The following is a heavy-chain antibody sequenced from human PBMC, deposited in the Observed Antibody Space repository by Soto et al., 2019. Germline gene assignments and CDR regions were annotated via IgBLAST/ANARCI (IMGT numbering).Heavy chain of an antibody. V-gene: IGHV5-10-1*01. Sequence: PGESLKISCKGSGYNSNNYWINWVRQLPGKGLEWMGRIDPYDSYTNYSPSFQGHVTISVDTSSSTAYLQWSSLKASDTAMYYCASLSLTETATYDIDVFALRTTLTVSS. CDR3: ASLSLTETATYDIDV. CDR2: IDPYDSYT. J-gene: IGHJ6*02. CDR1: GYNSNNYW.